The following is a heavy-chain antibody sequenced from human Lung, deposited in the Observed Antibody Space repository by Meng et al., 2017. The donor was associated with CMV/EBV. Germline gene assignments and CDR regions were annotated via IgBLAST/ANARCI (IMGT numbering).Heavy chain of an antibody. CDR1: GFTFSSYW. CDR2: IKHDGSER. Sequence: GESXKISCAASGFTFSSYWMKWVRQGPGKGLQWVATIKHDGSERYDVDSVKGRFSISRDNAKNSLHLQMNSLPAEDTAVYYCARENWYAGDYWGQGTLVTVSS. D-gene: IGHD1-1*01. V-gene: IGHV3-7*01. CDR3: ARENWYAGDY. J-gene: IGHJ4*02.